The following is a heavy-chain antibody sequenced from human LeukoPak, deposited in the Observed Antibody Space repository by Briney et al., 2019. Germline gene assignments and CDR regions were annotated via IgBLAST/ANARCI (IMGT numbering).Heavy chain of an antibody. CDR3: AREPPDHSDAFDI. CDR1: GGSISSYY. V-gene: IGHV4-59*12. D-gene: IGHD1-14*01. J-gene: IGHJ3*02. Sequence: PSETLSLTCTVSGGSISSYYWSWVRQPPGKGLEWIGYIYYSGSTNYNPSLKSRVTISVDTSKNQFSLKLSSVTAADTAVYYCAREPPDHSDAFDIWGQGTMVTVSS. CDR2: IYYSGST.